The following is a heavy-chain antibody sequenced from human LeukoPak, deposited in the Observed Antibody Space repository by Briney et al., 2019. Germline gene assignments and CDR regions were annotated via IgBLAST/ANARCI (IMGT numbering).Heavy chain of an antibody. D-gene: IGHD6-13*01. J-gene: IGHJ5*02. CDR2: IVVGSGNT. CDR1: GFTFTSSA. CDR3: AIEPGYSSSWTFDP. V-gene: IGHV1-58*01. Sequence: ASVKVSCKASGFTFTSSAVQWVRQARGQRLEWIGWIVVGSGNTNYAQKFQERVTITRDMSTSTAYMELSSLRAEDTAVYYCAIEPGYSSSWTFDPWGQGTLVTVSS.